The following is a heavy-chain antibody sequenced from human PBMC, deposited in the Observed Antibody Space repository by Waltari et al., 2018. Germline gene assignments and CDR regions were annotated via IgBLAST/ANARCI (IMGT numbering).Heavy chain of an antibody. CDR1: GGSISSYY. Sequence: QVQLQESGPGLVKPSETLSLTCTVSGGSISSYYWSWIRQPAGKGLEWIGPIYTTGSTTYNPSLTSRVTMSVATSKNQFSLKLSSVTAADTAVYYCARGGIAAAGTEEVDYWGQGTLVTVSS. D-gene: IGHD6-13*01. V-gene: IGHV4-4*07. CDR3: ARGGIAAAGTEEVDY. J-gene: IGHJ4*02. CDR2: IYTTGST.